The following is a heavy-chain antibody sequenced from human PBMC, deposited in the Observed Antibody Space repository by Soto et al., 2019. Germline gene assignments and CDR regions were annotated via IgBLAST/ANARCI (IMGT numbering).Heavy chain of an antibody. CDR3: ARDPGGYDGRPGFDY. D-gene: IGHD5-12*01. J-gene: IGHJ4*02. Sequence: QVQLVESGGGVVQPGRSLRLSCAASGFTFSSYGMHWVRQAPGKGLEWVAVIWYDGSNKYYADSVKGRFTISRDNSKNTLYLQMNSLRAEDTAVYYCARDPGGYDGRPGFDYWGQGTLVTVSS. CDR2: IWYDGSNK. V-gene: IGHV3-33*01. CDR1: GFTFSSYG.